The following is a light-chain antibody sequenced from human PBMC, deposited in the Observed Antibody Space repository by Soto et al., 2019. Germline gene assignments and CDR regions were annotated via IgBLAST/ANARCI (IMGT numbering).Light chain of an antibody. J-gene: IGKJ2*01. V-gene: IGKV1-39*01. CDR3: QQSYRSPYT. CDR2: GAS. Sequence: IQMTQSPSSLSASVGDSVTVTCRASQSINIYLNWYQQKPGKAPTLLIYGASSLQSGVPSRFTGGGSRTDFTLTLSSLQPEDFATYYWQQSYRSPYTFGQGTKLEIK. CDR1: QSINIY.